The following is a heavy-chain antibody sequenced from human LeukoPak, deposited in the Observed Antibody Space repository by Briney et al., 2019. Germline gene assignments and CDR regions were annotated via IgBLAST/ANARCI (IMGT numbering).Heavy chain of an antibody. CDR3: ARSRYLDY. CDR1: GFTISSYW. V-gene: IGHV3-7*01. J-gene: IGHJ4*02. Sequence: GGSLRLSCAASGFTISSYWMSWVRQAPGKGLEWVANIKQDGSEKYYVDSVKGRFTISRDNAKNSLYLQMNSLRAEDTAVYYCARSRYLDYWGQGTLVTVFS. CDR2: IKQDGSEK.